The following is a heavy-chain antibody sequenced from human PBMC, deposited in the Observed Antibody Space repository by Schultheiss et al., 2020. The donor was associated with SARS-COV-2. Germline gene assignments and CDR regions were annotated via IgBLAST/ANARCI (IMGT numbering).Heavy chain of an antibody. Sequence: SETLSLTCTVSGGSISSGDYYWSWIRQPPGKGLEWIGEINHSGSTNYNPSLKSRVTISVDRSKNQFSLKLSSVTAADTAVYYCARTTSIAARLPRGWFDPWGQGTLVTVSS. J-gene: IGHJ5*02. CDR1: GGSISSGDYY. CDR3: ARTTSIAARLPRGWFDP. CDR2: INHSGST. D-gene: IGHD6-6*01. V-gene: IGHV4-61*08.